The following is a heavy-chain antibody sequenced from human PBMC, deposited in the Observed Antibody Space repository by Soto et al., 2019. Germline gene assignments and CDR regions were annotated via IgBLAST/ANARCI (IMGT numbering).Heavy chain of an antibody. D-gene: IGHD2-21*02. CDR3: ARYRHGAYCGGDCYR. Sequence: QLQLQESGPGLVKPSETLSLTCTVSGGSISSSSYYWGWIRQPPGKGLEWIGSIYYSGSTYYNPSLKSRVTISVDTSKNQFSLKLSSVTAADTAMYYCARYRHGAYCGGDCYRWGQGTLVTVSS. J-gene: IGHJ4*02. V-gene: IGHV4-39*01. CDR1: GGSISSSSYY. CDR2: IYYSGST.